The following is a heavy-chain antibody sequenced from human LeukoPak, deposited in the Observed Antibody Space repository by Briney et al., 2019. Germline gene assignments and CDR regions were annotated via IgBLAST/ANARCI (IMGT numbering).Heavy chain of an antibody. CDR2: ISYDGSDK. V-gene: IGHV3-30*03. CDR3: GGGWYFFDY. CDR1: GFTFSSFG. J-gene: IGHJ4*02. D-gene: IGHD6-19*01. Sequence: GGSLRLSCAASGFTFSSFGIHWVRQAPGKGLEWVAVISYDGSDKYYADSVKGRFSISRDNSKSTLYLQMNSLRAEDTAVYYCGGGWYFFDYWGQGTLVTVSS.